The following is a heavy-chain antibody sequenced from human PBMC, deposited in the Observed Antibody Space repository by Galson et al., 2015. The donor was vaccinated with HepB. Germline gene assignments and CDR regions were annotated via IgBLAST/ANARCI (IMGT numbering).Heavy chain of an antibody. CDR1: GFTVSSNY. V-gene: IGHV3-66*01. J-gene: IGHJ4*02. D-gene: IGHD3-9*01. CDR2: IYSGGST. CDR3: SSALRWFDWLLDY. Sequence: SLRLSCAASGFTVSSNYMSWVRQAPGKGLEWVSVIYSGGSTYYADPVKGRFTISRDNSKNTLYLQMNSLRAEDTAVYYCSSALRWFDWLLDYWGQGTLVTVSS.